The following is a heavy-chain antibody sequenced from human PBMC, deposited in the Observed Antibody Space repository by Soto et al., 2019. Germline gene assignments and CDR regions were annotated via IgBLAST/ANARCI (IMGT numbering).Heavy chain of an antibody. CDR2: IIPIFGTT. CDR3: ARPRTTATTKGYDY. D-gene: IGHD1-1*01. J-gene: IGHJ4*02. V-gene: IGHV1-69*01. Sequence: QVQLVQSGAEVKKPGSSVRVSCKASGGTFSSYPIGWVRQAPGQGLEWMGVIIPIFGTTNYAQRIQGRVTISADESTSTAYMELSSLRSEDTAVYFCARPRTTATTKGYDYWGQGTLVTVSS. CDR1: GGTFSSYP.